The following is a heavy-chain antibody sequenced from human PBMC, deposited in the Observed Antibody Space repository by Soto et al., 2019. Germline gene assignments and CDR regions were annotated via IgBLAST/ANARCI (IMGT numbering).Heavy chain of an antibody. J-gene: IGHJ6*02. D-gene: IGHD3-22*01. CDR2: ISAYNGNT. V-gene: IGHV1-18*04. CDR3: ARDPRDYDSTRHYYYGMDV. CDR1: GYTFTSYG. Sequence: ASVKVSCKASGYTFTSYGISWVRQAPGQGLEWMGWISAYNGNTNYAQKLQGRVTMTTDTSTSTAYMELRSLRSDDTAVYYCARDPRDYDSTRHYYYGMDVWGQGTTVTVSS.